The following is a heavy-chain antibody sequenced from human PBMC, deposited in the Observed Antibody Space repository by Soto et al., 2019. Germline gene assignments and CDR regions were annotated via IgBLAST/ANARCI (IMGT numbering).Heavy chain of an antibody. D-gene: IGHD2-2*01. CDR1: GYTFATFW. J-gene: IGHJ5*02. CDR2: IDPRDSYT. CDR3: ARLYCTSSTCDSWFDP. V-gene: IGHV5-10-1*01. Sequence: GESLKISCTGFGYTFATFWISWVRQMPGRGLEWMGRIDPRDSYTNYSPSFQGHVTISVDKSISTAYLQWGSLKASDTAMYYCARLYCTSSTCDSWFDPWGQGTLVTVSS.